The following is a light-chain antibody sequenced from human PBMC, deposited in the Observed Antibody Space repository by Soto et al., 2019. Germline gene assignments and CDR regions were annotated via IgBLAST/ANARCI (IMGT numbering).Light chain of an antibody. J-gene: IGLJ1*01. CDR1: TYNIGGNS. V-gene: IGLV1-44*01. Sequence: QSVLTQPPSVSGTPGQRVTISCSGSTYNIGGNSVNWYQQVPGTAPKFLIYGNNQRPSGVPDRFSGSKSGTSASLAISGLQSEDEADYYCAAWDDSLRGYVFGTGTKVTVL. CDR2: GNN. CDR3: AAWDDSLRGYV.